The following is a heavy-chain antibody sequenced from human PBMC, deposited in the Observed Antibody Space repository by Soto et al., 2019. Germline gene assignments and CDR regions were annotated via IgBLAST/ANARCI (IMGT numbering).Heavy chain of an antibody. D-gene: IGHD2-15*01. J-gene: IGHJ4*02. V-gene: IGHV3-23*01. CDR1: GFTFSSYA. CDR2: ISGSGGST. CDR3: AKSTRRVRDIVVVVAATFDY. Sequence: LRLSCAASGFTFSSYAMSWVRQAPGKGLEWVSAISGSGGSTYYADSVKGRFTISRDNSKNTLYLQMNSLRAEDTAVYYCAKSTRRVRDIVVVVAATFDYWGQGTLVTVSS.